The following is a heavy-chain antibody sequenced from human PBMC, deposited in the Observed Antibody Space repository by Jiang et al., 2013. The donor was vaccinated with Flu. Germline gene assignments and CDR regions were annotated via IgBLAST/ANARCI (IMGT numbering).Heavy chain of an antibody. CDR1: GGSISSSSYY. Sequence: TCTVSGGSISSSSYYWGWIRPAPTGRGWGGIGSIYYSGSTYYNPSLKSRVTISVDTSKNQFSLKLSSVTAADTAVYYCARRYSYGTFDYWGQGTLVTVSS. D-gene: IGHD5-18*01. J-gene: IGHJ4*02. V-gene: IGHV4-39*01. CDR3: ARRYSYGTFDY. CDR2: IYYSGST.